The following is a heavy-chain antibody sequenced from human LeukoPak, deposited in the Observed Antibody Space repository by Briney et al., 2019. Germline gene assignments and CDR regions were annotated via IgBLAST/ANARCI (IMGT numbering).Heavy chain of an antibody. CDR1: GGSFSGYY. V-gene: IGHV4-34*01. D-gene: IGHD3-9*01. Sequence: SETLSLTCAVYGGSFSGYYWSWIRQPPGKGLEWIGEINHSGSTNYNPSLKSRVTISVDTSKNQFSLKLSSVTAADTAVYYCASTLLTGYYPVDYWGQGTLVTVSS. CDR3: ASTLLTGYYPVDY. CDR2: INHSGST. J-gene: IGHJ4*02.